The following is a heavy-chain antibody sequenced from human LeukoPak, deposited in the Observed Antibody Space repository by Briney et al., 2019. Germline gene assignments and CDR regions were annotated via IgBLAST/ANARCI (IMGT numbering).Heavy chain of an antibody. CDR1: GYTFTGYY. J-gene: IGHJ5*02. CDR3: ARQLEIKYLGFDP. CDR2: INPNSGGT. D-gene: IGHD1-1*01. Sequence: ASVKVSCKTSGYTFTGYYMHWVRQAPGQGLEWMGWINPNSGGTKYAQKFQGRVTMTRDTSISTAYMELSSLRSEDTAVYYCARQLEIKYLGFDPWGQGTLVTVSS. V-gene: IGHV1-2*02.